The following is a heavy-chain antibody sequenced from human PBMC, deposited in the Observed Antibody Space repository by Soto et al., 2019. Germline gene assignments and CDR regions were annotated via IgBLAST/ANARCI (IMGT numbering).Heavy chain of an antibody. J-gene: IGHJ6*02. Sequence: QVQLVQSGAEVKKPGASVKVSCKASGYTLAGYYIHWVRQAPGQGLEWMGWINPNSGGTNYAQKFQGWETMTRDTSISTAYMELSRLSSDDAAVYYCARGTSTACYNCYYYGLDLWGQGTTVTVSS. V-gene: IGHV1-2*04. D-gene: IGHD2-2*02. CDR1: GYTLAGYY. CDR3: ARGTSTACYNCYYYGLDL. CDR2: INPNSGGT.